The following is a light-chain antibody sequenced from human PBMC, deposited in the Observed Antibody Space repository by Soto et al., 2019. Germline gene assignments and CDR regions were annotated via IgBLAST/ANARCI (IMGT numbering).Light chain of an antibody. CDR1: SSDIGSHDY. CDR2: EVT. CDR3: ASYRINTALF. V-gene: IGLV2-14*01. Sequence: QSAPTQPASVSGSPGQSITISCTGTSSDIGSHDYVSWYQHHPGKAPKLIIYEVTNRPSGVSDRFSGSKSGNTASLTISRLQAEDEADYHCASYRINTALFFGTGTKVTVL. J-gene: IGLJ1*01.